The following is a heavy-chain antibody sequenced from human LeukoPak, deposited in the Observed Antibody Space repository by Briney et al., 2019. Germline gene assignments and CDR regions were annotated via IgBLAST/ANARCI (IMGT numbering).Heavy chain of an antibody. J-gene: IGHJ4*02. Sequence: PGGSLRLSCAASGFTFSSYAMSWVRQAPGKGLEWVSYISGGSSFTYYVDSVKGRFTISRDNAKNSLYLQMNSLRAEDTAVYYCARDLGYSSGPNYWGQGTRVTVSS. CDR2: ISGGSSFT. CDR1: GFTFSSYA. CDR3: ARDLGYSSGPNY. D-gene: IGHD6-19*01. V-gene: IGHV3-21*01.